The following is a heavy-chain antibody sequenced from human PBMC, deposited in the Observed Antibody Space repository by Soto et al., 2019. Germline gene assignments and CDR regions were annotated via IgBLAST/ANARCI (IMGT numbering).Heavy chain of an antibody. CDR2: ISGSGGSP. J-gene: IGHJ3*02. CDR1: GFTFSSYT. D-gene: IGHD3-16*02. CDR3: ARASPTYDYIWGSYRSDAFDI. V-gene: IGHV3-23*01. Sequence: GGSLRLSCAASGFTFSSYTMAWVRQAPGKGLEWVLSISGSGGSPSYADSVKGRFTISRDNSKNTLFLQMNSLRAEDTAVYYCARASPTYDYIWGSYRSDAFDIWGQGTMVTVSS.